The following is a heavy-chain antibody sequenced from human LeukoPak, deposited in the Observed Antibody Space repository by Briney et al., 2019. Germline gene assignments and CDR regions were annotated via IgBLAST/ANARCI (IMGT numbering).Heavy chain of an antibody. CDR3: ARDEGIVRAMNSKAVAH. CDR2: IYYSGST. Sequence: SETLSLTCTVSGGSISSSSYYWGWIRQPPGKGLEWIGSIYYSGSTYYNPSLKSRVTISVDTSKNQFSLKLSSVTAADTAVYYCARDEGIVRAMNSKAVAHWGPGTLVIV. V-gene: IGHV4-39*02. CDR1: GGSISSSSYY. J-gene: IGHJ4*02. D-gene: IGHD1-26*01.